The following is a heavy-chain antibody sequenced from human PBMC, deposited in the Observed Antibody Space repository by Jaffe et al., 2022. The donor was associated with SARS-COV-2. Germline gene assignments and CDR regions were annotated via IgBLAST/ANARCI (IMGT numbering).Heavy chain of an antibody. CDR1: GFTFSSYA. V-gene: IGHV3-23*01. CDR3: AKVEVVVTGIGYYLEY. D-gene: IGHD2-21*02. J-gene: IGHJ4*02. Sequence: EVQLLESGGGLVQPGGSLRLSCAASGFTFSSYAMTWVRQAPGKGLEWVSAISDSDGSTYDADSVKGRFTISRDNSKNTLYLQMNSLRADDTAVYYCAKVEVVVTGIGYYLEYWGQGTLVTVSS. CDR2: ISDSDGST.